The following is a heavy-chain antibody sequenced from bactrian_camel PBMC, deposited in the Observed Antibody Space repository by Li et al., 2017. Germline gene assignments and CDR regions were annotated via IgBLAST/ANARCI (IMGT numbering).Heavy chain of an antibody. CDR3: AGDARRYKECSMDVVSYEV. J-gene: IGHJ4*01. Sequence: HVQLVESGGGLVQSGGSLRLSCAASGFTFSSYDMSWVRQVPGKGLEWVSTIYIGGSGTTYYANSVKGRFTISQDNDKRMLALQMNSLKPEDTAMYYCAGDARRYKECSMDVVSYEVRGQGTQVTV. CDR2: IYIGGSGTT. V-gene: IGHV3-2*01. D-gene: IGHD1*01. CDR1: GFTFSSYD.